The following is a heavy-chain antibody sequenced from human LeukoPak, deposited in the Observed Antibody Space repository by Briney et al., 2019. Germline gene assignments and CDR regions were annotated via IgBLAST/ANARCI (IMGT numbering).Heavy chain of an antibody. CDR3: ARDHPTSILEWLSYYYYGMDV. CDR2: ISAYNGNT. Sequence: GASVKVSCKASGYTFISYGISWVRQAPGQGLEWMGWISAYNGNTNYAQKLQGRVTMTTDTSTSTAYMELRSLRSDDTAVYYCARDHPTSILEWLSYYYYGMDVWGQGTTVTVSS. J-gene: IGHJ6*02. CDR1: GYTFISYG. D-gene: IGHD3-3*01. V-gene: IGHV1-18*01.